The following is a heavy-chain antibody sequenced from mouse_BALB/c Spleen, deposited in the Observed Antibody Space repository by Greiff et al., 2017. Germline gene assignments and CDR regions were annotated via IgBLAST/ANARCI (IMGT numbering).Heavy chain of an antibody. CDR2: IRNKANGYTT. D-gene: IGHD2-14*01. CDR3: ARDGGNYFDY. J-gene: IGHJ2*01. CDR1: GFTFTDYY. Sequence: EVKVVESGGGLVQPGGSLRLSCATSGFTFTDYYMSWVRQPPGKALEWLGFIRNKANGYTTEYSASVKGRFTISRDNSQSILYLQMNTLRAEDSATYYCARDGGNYFDYWGEGTTLT. V-gene: IGHV7-3*02.